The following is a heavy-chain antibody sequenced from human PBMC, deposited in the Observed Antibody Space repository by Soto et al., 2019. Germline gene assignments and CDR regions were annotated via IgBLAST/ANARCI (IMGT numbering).Heavy chain of an antibody. CDR1: GFTFSNAW. CDR2: IKSKTDGGTT. Sequence: PGGSLRLSCAASGFTFSNAWMSWVRQAPGKGLEWVGRIKSKTDGGTTDCAAPVKGRFTISRDDSKNTLYLQMNSLKTEDTAVYYCTTDHNSGYDYNWGQGTLVTVSS. D-gene: IGHD5-12*01. V-gene: IGHV3-15*01. J-gene: IGHJ4*02. CDR3: TTDHNSGYDYN.